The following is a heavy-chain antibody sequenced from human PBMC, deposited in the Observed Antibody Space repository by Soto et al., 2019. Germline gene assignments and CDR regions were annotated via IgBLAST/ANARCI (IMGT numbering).Heavy chain of an antibody. CDR3: AREPRYCRGGSCSITGDAFDI. CDR1: GFIVSDTY. D-gene: IGHD2-15*01. Sequence: PGGSLRLSCAASGFIVSDTYMNWVRQAPGKGLEWVSAISNRGDTYYADSVKGRFSLSRDISTNTLHLQMNSLSAEDTAVYYCAREPRYCRGGSCSITGDAFDIWGQGTMVTVSS. V-gene: IGHV3-66*01. J-gene: IGHJ3*02. CDR2: ISNRGDT.